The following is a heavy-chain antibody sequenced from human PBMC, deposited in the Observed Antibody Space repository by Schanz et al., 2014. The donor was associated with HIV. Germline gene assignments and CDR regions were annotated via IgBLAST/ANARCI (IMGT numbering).Heavy chain of an antibody. Sequence: QVRLVESGGGVVRPGRSLRLSCAASGFTFDSYGMHWVRQAPGKGLEWVAVISYDGRNKYYADSVKGRFTISRDNAKNFVYLQMNSLRDEDTAVYYCARDSSLAVADHWYLDLWGRGTLVTVSS. CDR2: ISYDGRNK. CDR1: GFTFDSYG. D-gene: IGHD6-19*01. V-gene: IGHV3-33*05. J-gene: IGHJ2*01. CDR3: ARDSSLAVADHWYLDL.